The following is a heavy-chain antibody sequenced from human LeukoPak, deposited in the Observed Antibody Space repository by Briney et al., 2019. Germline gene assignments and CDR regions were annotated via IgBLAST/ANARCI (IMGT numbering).Heavy chain of an antibody. Sequence: GASVKVSCKASGYTFTSYGISWVRQAPGQGLEWMGWVSAYNGNTIYAQSYQGRVIMTTDTSTSTAYMELRSLRPDDTAVYYCARGAGSYGDYSLWLGYWGQGTLVTVSS. CDR1: GYTFTSYG. CDR3: ARGAGSYGDYSLWLGY. V-gene: IGHV1-18*01. J-gene: IGHJ4*02. D-gene: IGHD4-17*01. CDR2: VSAYNGNT.